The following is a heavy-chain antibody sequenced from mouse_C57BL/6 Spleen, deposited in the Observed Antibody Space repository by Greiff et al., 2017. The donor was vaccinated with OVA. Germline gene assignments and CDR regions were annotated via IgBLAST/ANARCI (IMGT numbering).Heavy chain of an antibody. CDR1: GFTFSDYG. D-gene: IGHD3-2*02. V-gene: IGHV5-17*01. CDR2: ISSGSSTI. CDR3: ARGSSGYGVDY. J-gene: IGHJ2*01. Sequence: EVQLVESGGGLVKPGGSLKLSCAASGFTFSDYGMHWVRQAPEKGLEWVAYISSGSSTIYYADTVKGRFTISRDNAKNTLFLQMTSLRSEDTAMYYCARGSSGYGVDYWGQGTTLTVSS.